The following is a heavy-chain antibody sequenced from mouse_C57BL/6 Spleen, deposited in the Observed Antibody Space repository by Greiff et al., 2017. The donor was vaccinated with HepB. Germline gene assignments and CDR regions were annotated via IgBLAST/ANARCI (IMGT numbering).Heavy chain of an antibody. Sequence: EVQRVESGGGLVQPGGSLSLSCAASGFTFTDYYMSWVRQPPGKALEWLGFIRNKANGYTTEYSASVKGRFTISRDNSQSILYLQMNALRAEDSATYYCARWDSNPHYYAMDYWGQGTSVTVSS. CDR3: ARWDSNPHYYAMDY. V-gene: IGHV7-3*01. D-gene: IGHD2-5*01. CDR2: IRNKANGYTT. CDR1: GFTFTDYY. J-gene: IGHJ4*01.